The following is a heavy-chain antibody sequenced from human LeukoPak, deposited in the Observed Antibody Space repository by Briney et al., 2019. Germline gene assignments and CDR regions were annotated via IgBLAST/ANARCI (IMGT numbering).Heavy chain of an antibody. D-gene: IGHD6-19*01. CDR2: INTDGSST. V-gene: IGHV3-74*01. J-gene: IGHJ4*02. Sequence: GGSLRLSCAASGFTFSGYSMHWVRQAPGKGLVWVSRINTDGSSTSYADSVKGRFTISRDNAKNTLYLQMNSLRAEDTAVYYCARASVAGSFDYRGQGTLVTVSS. CDR1: GFTFSGYS. CDR3: ARASVAGSFDY.